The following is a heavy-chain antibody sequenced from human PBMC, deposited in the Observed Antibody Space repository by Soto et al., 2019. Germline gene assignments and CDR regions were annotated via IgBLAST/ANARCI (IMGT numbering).Heavy chain of an antibody. CDR1: GYTFTGYY. CDR3: ARDLHSSSWYDYYYYGMDV. J-gene: IGHJ6*02. Sequence: ASVKVSCKASGYTFTGYYMHWVRQAPGQGLEWMGWINPNSGGTNYAQKFQGWVTMTRDTSICTAYMELSRLRSDDTAVYYCARDLHSSSWYDYYYYGMDVWGQGTTVTVSS. V-gene: IGHV1-2*04. D-gene: IGHD6-13*01. CDR2: INPNSGGT.